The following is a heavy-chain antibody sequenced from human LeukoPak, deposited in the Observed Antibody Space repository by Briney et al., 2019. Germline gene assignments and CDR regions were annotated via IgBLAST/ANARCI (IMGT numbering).Heavy chain of an antibody. D-gene: IGHD3-10*01. CDR2: IKSDGSEE. V-gene: IGHV3-7*01. CDR1: GFIFSSYW. CDR3: ARGDLWLGH. J-gene: IGHJ4*02. Sequence: GGSLRLSCATSGFIFSSYWMCWVRQAPGKGLEWVANIKSDGSEEYYGDSVKGRFTTSRDNVKNSLYLQMNSLRVEDTAVYYCARGDLWLGHWGQGSLVTVSS.